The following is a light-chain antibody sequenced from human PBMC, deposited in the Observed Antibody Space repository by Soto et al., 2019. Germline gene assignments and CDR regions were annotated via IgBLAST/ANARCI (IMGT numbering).Light chain of an antibody. V-gene: IGKV3-20*01. CDR1: QSVSSSY. CDR3: QQYGSSLIT. J-gene: IGKJ5*01. CDR2: GAS. Sequence: EIVLTQSPGTLSLSPGERATLSCRASQSVSSSYLAWYQQKPGQAPRLLIYGASSRATGIPDRFSGSGSRTDFTLTISRLEPEDFAVYYCQQYGSSLITFGQGTRLETK.